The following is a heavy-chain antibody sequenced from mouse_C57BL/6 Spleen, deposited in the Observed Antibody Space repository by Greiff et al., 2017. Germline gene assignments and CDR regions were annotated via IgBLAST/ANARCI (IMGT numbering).Heavy chain of an antibody. J-gene: IGHJ3*01. CDR2: IYPGGGYP. CDR1: GYTFTNYW. Sequence: QVHVKQSGAELVRPGTSVKMSCKASGYTFTNYWIGWAKQRPGHGLEWIGDIYPGGGYPNYNEKFKGKATLTADKSSSTAYMQFSSLTSEDSAIYYCARYDGYSAWFAYWGQGTLVTVSA. D-gene: IGHD2-3*01. V-gene: IGHV1-63*01. CDR3: ARYDGYSAWFAY.